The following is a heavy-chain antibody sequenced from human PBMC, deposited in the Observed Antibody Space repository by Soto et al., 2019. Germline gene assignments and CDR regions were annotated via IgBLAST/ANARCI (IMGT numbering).Heavy chain of an antibody. Sequence: GGSLRLSCAASGFTFSSYWMSWVRQAPGKGLEWVANIKQDGSEKYYVDSVKGRFTISRDNAKNSLYLQMNSLRAEDTAVYYCARDRDYSDSSGYFFDYWGQGTLGTVS. V-gene: IGHV3-7*01. CDR3: ARDRDYSDSSGYFFDY. CDR1: GFTFSSYW. D-gene: IGHD3-22*01. J-gene: IGHJ4*02. CDR2: IKQDGSEK.